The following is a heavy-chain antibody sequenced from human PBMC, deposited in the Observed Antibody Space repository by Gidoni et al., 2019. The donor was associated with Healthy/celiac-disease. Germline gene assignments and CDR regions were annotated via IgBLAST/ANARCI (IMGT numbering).Heavy chain of an antibody. Sequence: GLEWMGGFDPEDGETIYAQKFQGRVTMTEDTSTDTAYMELSSLRSEDTAVYYCATVGVVVQQYYYYGMDVWGQGTTVTVSS. J-gene: IGHJ6*02. D-gene: IGHD2-2*01. CDR2: FDPEDGET. CDR3: ATVGVVVQQYYYYGMDV. V-gene: IGHV1-24*01.